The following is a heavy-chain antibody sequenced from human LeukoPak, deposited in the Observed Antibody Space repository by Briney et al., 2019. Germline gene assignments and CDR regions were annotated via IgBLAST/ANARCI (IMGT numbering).Heavy chain of an antibody. J-gene: IGHJ3*02. CDR1: GYSFTSYW. Sequence: GESLKIPCKGSGYSFTSYWIGWVRQMPGEGLEWMGIIYPGDSDTRYSPSFQGQVTISADKSISTAYLQWSSLKASDTAMYYCARPQDSSGYPHDAFDIWGQGTMVTVSS. D-gene: IGHD3-22*01. CDR3: ARPQDSSGYPHDAFDI. CDR2: IYPGDSDT. V-gene: IGHV5-51*01.